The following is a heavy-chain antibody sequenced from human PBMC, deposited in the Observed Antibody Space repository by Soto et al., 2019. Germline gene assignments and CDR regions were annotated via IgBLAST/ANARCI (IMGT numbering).Heavy chain of an antibody. CDR3: TTSLELPPGTDV. J-gene: IGHJ6*02. V-gene: IGHV1-24*01. CDR1: GYTLTELS. CDR2: FDPEDGET. Sequence: GASVKVSCKVSGYTLTELSMHWVRQAPGKGLEWMGSFDPEDGETIHTQTFQGRLTLTGDTSTDTAHMELSRLRSEDTAAYYCTTSLELPPGTDVWGQGTTVTVYS. D-gene: IGHD1-7*01.